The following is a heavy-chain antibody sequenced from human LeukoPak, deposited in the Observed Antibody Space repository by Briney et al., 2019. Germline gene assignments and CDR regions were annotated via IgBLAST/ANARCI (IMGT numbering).Heavy chain of an antibody. V-gene: IGHV1-46*01. CDR3: AGAGAQLSPSWRYYYYYYMDV. CDR2: INPSGGNT. J-gene: IGHJ6*03. Sequence: PGASVKVSCKASGYTFTSYYMHWVRQAPGQGLEWMGIINPSGGNTSYAQKFQGRVTMTRDTSTSTVYMELSSLRSGDTAVYYCAGAGAQLSPSWRYYYYYYMDVWGKGTTVTVSS. D-gene: IGHD6-6*01. CDR1: GYTFTSYY.